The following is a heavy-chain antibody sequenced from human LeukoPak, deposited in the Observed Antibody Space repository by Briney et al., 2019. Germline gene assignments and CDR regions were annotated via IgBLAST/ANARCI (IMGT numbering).Heavy chain of an antibody. Sequence: PGGSLRLSCAASGFTFSSYTMNWVRQAPGKGLEWVAFIRYDGSNKYYADSVKGRFTISRDNSKNTLYLQMNSLRAEDTAVYYCAKDQDDILTGYSQPNDFDYWGQGTLVTVSS. D-gene: IGHD3-9*01. J-gene: IGHJ4*02. V-gene: IGHV3-30*02. CDR3: AKDQDDILTGYSQPNDFDY. CDR2: IRYDGSNK. CDR1: GFTFSSYT.